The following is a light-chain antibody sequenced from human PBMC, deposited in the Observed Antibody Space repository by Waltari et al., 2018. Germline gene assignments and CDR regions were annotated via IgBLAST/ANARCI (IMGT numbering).Light chain of an antibody. J-gene: IGLJ2*01. Sequence: QPVVTQPPSAAGTPGQRVTISCSGSRSNIESNPVNWYQQLPGRAPKVLIYSNSQRPSGVPDRFSGSKSGKSASLAIRGLQSEDEADYYCASWGYSLNGVVFGGGTKLTVL. CDR3: ASWGYSLNGVV. CDR1: RSNIESNP. CDR2: SNS. V-gene: IGLV1-44*01.